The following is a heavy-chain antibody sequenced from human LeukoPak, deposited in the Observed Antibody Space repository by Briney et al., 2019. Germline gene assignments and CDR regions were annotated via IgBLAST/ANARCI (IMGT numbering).Heavy chain of an antibody. CDR1: GFTFSSYA. V-gene: IGHV3-30-3*02. D-gene: IGHD3-9*01. CDR2: TSFDGSNK. J-gene: IGHJ6*02. Sequence: PGGSLRLSCAASGFTFSSYAMHWVRQAPGKGLEWVAVTSFDGSNKFYADSVKGRFTISRDNSKTMLYLQVSSLRTEDTAVYYCAIEIFYGLDIWGQGTTVTVSS. CDR3: AIEIFYGLDI.